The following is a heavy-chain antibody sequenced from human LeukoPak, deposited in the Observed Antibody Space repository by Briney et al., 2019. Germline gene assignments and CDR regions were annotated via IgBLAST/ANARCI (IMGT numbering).Heavy chain of an antibody. Sequence: PGGSLRLSCAASGFTFSSYWMSWVRQAPGKGLEWVANIKQDGSEKYYVDSVKGRFTISRDNAKNSLYLQMNSLRAEDTAVYYCARGRPNWDYYYYYMDVWGKGTTVTVSS. D-gene: IGHD7-27*01. CDR2: IKQDGSEK. V-gene: IGHV3-7*01. CDR1: GFTFSSYW. CDR3: ARGRPNWDYYYYYMDV. J-gene: IGHJ6*03.